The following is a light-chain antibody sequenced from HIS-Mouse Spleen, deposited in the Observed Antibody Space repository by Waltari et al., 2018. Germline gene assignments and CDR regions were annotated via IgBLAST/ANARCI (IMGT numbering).Light chain of an antibody. CDR3: CSYAGSYTFPYV. CDR2: DVS. V-gene: IGLV2-11*01. Sequence: QSALTQPRSVSGSPGQSVTISCTGTSSDVGGYNYVSWYQQHPGKAPKLMIYDVSRRPSGVPDRFSGSKSGNTASLTISELQAEDEADYYCCSYAGSYTFPYVFGTGTKVTVL. J-gene: IGLJ1*01. CDR1: SSDVGGYNY.